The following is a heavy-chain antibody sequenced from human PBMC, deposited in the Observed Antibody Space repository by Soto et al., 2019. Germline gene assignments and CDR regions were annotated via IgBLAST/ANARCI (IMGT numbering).Heavy chain of an antibody. CDR1: EFTFSNYG. J-gene: IGHJ6*02. CDR2: ILNDGSNR. D-gene: IGHD3-10*01. CDR3: ARDDEYSGNGMDV. Sequence: QVQLVESGGCVVQPGRSLRLSCAASEFTFSNYGMNWVGQAPGKGLEWVAVILNDGSNRYHADSVKDRFTISRDNSKNTLYLQMNSLRAEDTAVYYCARDDEYSGNGMDVWGQGTTVTVS. V-gene: IGHV3-33*01.